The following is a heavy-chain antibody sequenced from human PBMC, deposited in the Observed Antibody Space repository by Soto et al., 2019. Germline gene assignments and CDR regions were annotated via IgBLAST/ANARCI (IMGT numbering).Heavy chain of an antibody. J-gene: IGHJ4*02. D-gene: IGHD3-22*01. CDR3: AKEALITMIVGSGGAFDY. V-gene: IGHV3-23*01. Sequence: EVQLLESGGGLVQPGGSLRLSCAASGFTFSSYAMSWVRQAPGKGLEWVSAISGSGGSTYYADSVKGRFTISRDNSKNTLYLQMNSLRAEDTAVYYCAKEALITMIVGSGGAFDYWGQGTLVTVSS. CDR2: ISGSGGST. CDR1: GFTFSSYA.